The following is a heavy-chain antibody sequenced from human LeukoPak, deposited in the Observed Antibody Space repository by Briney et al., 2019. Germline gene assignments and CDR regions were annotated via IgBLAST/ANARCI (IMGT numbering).Heavy chain of an antibody. Sequence: PGRSLRLSCAASGFTFSSYAMHWVRQAPGKGLEWVAVISYDRSNKYYAVSVKGRFTISRDNSKNTLYLQMNSLRAEDTAVYYCARDLEPQELLWFGGFDYWGQGTLVTVSS. D-gene: IGHD3-10*01. CDR1: GFTFSSYA. V-gene: IGHV3-30-3*01. J-gene: IGHJ4*02. CDR3: ARDLEPQELLWFGGFDY. CDR2: ISYDRSNK.